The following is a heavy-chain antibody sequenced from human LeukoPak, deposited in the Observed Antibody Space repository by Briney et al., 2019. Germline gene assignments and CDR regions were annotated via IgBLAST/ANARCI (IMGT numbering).Heavy chain of an antibody. CDR3: ARGEGGISPN. CDR2: VYKSVNT. J-gene: IGHJ4*02. V-gene: IGHV4-61*10. D-gene: IGHD3-16*01. Sequence: PSETLSLTCTVSGASISSESYYWSWLRRSAGKGLEWIGRVYKSVNTNYNPSLKSRVTISVDTSKNQFSLKLSSVTAADTAVYFCARGEGGISPNWGQGTLVTVSS. CDR1: GASISSESYY.